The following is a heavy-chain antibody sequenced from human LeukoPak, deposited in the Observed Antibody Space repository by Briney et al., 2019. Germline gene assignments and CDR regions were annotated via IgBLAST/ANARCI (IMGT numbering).Heavy chain of an antibody. CDR1: GYTFTGYY. D-gene: IGHD3-22*01. V-gene: IGHV1-2*02. J-gene: IGHJ4*02. CDR2: INPNSGGT. CDR3: ARDGPMIGRPFDY. Sequence: GASVKVSCKDSGYTFTGYYMHWVRQAPGQGLEWMGWINPNSGGTNYAQKFQGRVTMTRDTSISTAYMELSRLRSDDTAVYYCARDGPMIGRPFDYWGQGTLVTVSS.